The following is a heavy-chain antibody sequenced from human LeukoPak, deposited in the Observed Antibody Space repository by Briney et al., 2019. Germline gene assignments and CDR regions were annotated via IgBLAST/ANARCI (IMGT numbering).Heavy chain of an antibody. D-gene: IGHD2-21*02. CDR3: ARDGPSDSDWYFDL. J-gene: IGHJ2*01. V-gene: IGHV3-30*04. Sequence: GGSLRLSCAASGFTFSPYAMHWVRQAPGKGLEWVAVISYDGTDKYYADFVKGRLTISRDNSKNTLYLQMNSLRAEDTAVYYCARDGPSDSDWYFDLWGRGTLVTVSS. CDR2: ISYDGTDK. CDR1: GFTFSPYA.